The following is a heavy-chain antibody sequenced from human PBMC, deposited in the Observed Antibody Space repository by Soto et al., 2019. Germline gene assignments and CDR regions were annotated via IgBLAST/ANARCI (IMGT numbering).Heavy chain of an antibody. CDR1: GYSFTSYW. J-gene: IGHJ6*02. D-gene: IGHD3-10*01. CDR3: ARQESANYYYGMYV. Sequence: PGASMKISCTGSGYSFTSYWIGWVRQMPGKGLEWMGIIYPGDSDTRYSPSFQGQVTISADKSISTAYLQWSSLKASDTAMYYCARQESANYYYGMYVWGHGTTGTGSS. V-gene: IGHV5-51*01. CDR2: IYPGDSDT.